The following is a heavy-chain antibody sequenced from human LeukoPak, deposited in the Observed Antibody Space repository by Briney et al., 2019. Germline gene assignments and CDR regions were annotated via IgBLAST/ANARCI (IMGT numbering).Heavy chain of an antibody. V-gene: IGHV4-59*01. D-gene: IGHD2-2*01. Sequence: PSETLSLTCTVSGGSISSYYWSWIRQPPGKGLEWIGYIYYSGSTNYNPSLKSRVTISVDTSKNQFSLKLSSVTAADTAVYYCARHVKYQPNTNWFDPWGQGTLVTVSS. CDR3: ARHVKYQPNTNWFDP. CDR2: IYYSGST. CDR1: GGSISSYY. J-gene: IGHJ5*02.